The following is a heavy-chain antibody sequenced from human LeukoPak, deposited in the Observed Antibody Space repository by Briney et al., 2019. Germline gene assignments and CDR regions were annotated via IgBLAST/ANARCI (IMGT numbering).Heavy chain of an antibody. J-gene: IGHJ4*02. CDR3: ARHGPGAMAPITYLAC. CDR2: IYYSGST. D-gene: IGHD1-26*01. CDR1: GGSISSSSCY. Sequence: SETLSLTCTVSGGSISSSSCYWSWIRQPPGQGLEWIGSIYYSGSTYYNPSLKSRVTISVDTSKNQFSLKLSSVTAADTAVYYCARHGPGAMAPITYLACWDQGTLVTVSS. V-gene: IGHV4-39*01.